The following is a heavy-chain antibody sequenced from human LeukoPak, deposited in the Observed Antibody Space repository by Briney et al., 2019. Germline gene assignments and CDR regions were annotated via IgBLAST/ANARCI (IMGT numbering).Heavy chain of an antibody. J-gene: IGHJ4*02. Sequence: GGSLRLSCAASGFTFSSYEMNWVRQAPGKGLEWVSYISSSGSTIYYADSVKGRFTISRDNAKNSLYLQMNSLRAEDTAVYYCARDFPARYDIFTGSFWGQGTLVTVSS. CDR2: ISSSGSTI. V-gene: IGHV3-48*03. CDR3: ARDFPARYDIFTGSF. CDR1: GFTFSSYE. D-gene: IGHD3-9*01.